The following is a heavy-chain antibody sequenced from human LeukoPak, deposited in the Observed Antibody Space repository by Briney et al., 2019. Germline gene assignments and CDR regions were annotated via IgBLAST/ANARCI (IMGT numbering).Heavy chain of an antibody. D-gene: IGHD2/OR15-2a*01. V-gene: IGHV3-48*03. Sequence: PGGSLRLSCAASGFTFSNYDMNWVRQAPGKGLDWVAYISRGGRTVDYADSVKGRFTISRDSAKNALYLQMNSLRAEDTAVYYCARNSPEGPFDYWGQGTLVTVSS. CDR1: GFTFSNYD. J-gene: IGHJ4*02. CDR2: ISRGGRTV. CDR3: ARNSPEGPFDY.